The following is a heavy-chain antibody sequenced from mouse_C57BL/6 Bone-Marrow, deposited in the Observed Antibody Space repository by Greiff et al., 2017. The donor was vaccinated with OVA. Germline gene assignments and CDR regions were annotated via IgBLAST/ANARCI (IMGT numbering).Heavy chain of an antibody. D-gene: IGHD1-1*01. CDR1: GYSFTDYN. CDR3: AFYYGRSYRYFDV. CDR2: INPNYGTT. Sequence: VQLKESGPELVKPGASVKISCKASGYSFTDYNMNWVKQSNGKSLEWIGVINPNYGTTSYNQKFKGKATLTVDQSSSTAYMQLNSLTSEDSAVYYCAFYYGRSYRYFDVWGTGATVTVSS. V-gene: IGHV1-39*01. J-gene: IGHJ1*03.